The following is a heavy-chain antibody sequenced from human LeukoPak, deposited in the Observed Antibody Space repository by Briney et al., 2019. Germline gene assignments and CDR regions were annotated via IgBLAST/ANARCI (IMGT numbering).Heavy chain of an antibody. J-gene: IGHJ4*02. CDR1: GYTFNSHD. D-gene: IGHD1-26*01. V-gene: IGHV1-18*01. CDR2: ISGHNGNT. CDR3: VRGGSHSGYDY. Sequence: ASVKVSRKASGYTFNSHDFTWVRQAPGQGLEWVGWISGHNGNTNYAQKPQGRVTMTTDTFTSTAYMELRSLRSDDTAVYYCVRGGSHSGYDYWGQGTLVTVSS.